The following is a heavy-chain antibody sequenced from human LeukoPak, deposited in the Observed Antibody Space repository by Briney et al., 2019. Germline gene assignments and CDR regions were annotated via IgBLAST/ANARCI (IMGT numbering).Heavy chain of an antibody. V-gene: IGHV4-59*12. CDR1: GGSISSYY. J-gene: IGHJ4*02. CDR2: IYYSGST. D-gene: IGHD3-3*01. CDR3: ARGQAYDFWSGYSTFDY. Sequence: SETLSLTCTVSGGSISSYYWSWIRQPPGKGLEWIGYIYYSGSTNYNPSLKSRVTISVDRSKNQFSLKLSSVTAADTAVYYCARGQAYDFWSGYSTFDYWGQGTLVTVSS.